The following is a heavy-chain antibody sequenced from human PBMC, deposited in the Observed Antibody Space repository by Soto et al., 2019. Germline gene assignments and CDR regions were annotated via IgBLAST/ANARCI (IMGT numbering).Heavy chain of an antibody. J-gene: IGHJ6*02. CDR1: GYTFTSYG. CDR3: ARERAYNWNYDYYYGMDV. Sequence: QVQLVQSGAEVKKPGASVKVSCKASGYTFTSYGISWVRQAPGQGLEWMGWISAYNGNTNYAQKLQGRVTMTTGTSTSTAYMELRSLRSDDTAVYYCARERAYNWNYDYYYGMDVWGQGTTVTVSS. CDR2: ISAYNGNT. D-gene: IGHD1-20*01. V-gene: IGHV1-18*01.